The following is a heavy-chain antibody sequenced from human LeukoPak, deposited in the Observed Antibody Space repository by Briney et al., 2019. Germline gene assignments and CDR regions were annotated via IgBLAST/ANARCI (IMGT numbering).Heavy chain of an antibody. D-gene: IGHD3-22*01. CDR3: ARLRYYYDSSGYYPFDY. CDR1: GGSISSSSYY. V-gene: IGHV4-39*01. CDR2: IYYSGST. Sequence: SETLSLTCTVSGGSISSSSYYWGWIRQPPGKGLEWIGSIYYSGSTYYNPSLKSRVTISVDTSKNQFSLKLSSLTAADTAVYYCARLRYYYDSSGYYPFDYWGQGTLVTVSS. J-gene: IGHJ4*02.